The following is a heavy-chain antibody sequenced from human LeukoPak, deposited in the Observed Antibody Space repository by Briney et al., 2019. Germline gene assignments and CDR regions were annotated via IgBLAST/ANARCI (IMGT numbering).Heavy chain of an antibody. CDR3: VRGRIVATAKPNPYYYYMDV. CDR1: GYTFTSYD. V-gene: IGHV1-8*01. Sequence: ASVKVSCKASGYTFTSYDINWVRQATGQGLEWMGWMNPNSGNTGYAQKFQGRVTMTRNTSISTAYMELSSLRSEDTAVYYCVRGRIVATAKPNPYYYYMDVWGKGTTVTDS. CDR2: MNPNSGNT. J-gene: IGHJ6*03. D-gene: IGHD5-12*01.